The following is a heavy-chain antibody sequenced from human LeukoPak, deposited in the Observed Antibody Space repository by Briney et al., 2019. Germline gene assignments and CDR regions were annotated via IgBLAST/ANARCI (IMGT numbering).Heavy chain of an antibody. V-gene: IGHV3-20*01. CDR2: INWNGGST. D-gene: IGHD3-3*01. CDR1: GFTFDDYG. J-gene: IGHJ6*02. Sequence: GGSLRLSCAASGFTFDDYGMSWVRQAPGKGLEWVSGINWNGGSTGYADSVKGRFTISRDNAKNSLYLRMNSLRAEDTACDHXXXGEXXXLXWLLYPRDYYGMDVWGQGTTVTVSS. CDR3: XXGEXXXLXWLLYPRDYYGMDV.